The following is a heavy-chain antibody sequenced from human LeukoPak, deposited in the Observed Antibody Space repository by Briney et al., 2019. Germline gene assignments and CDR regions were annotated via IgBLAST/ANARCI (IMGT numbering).Heavy chain of an antibody. J-gene: IGHJ6*03. V-gene: IGHV1-2*02. CDR2: INPNSGGT. CDR1: GYTFTGYY. Sequence: ASVKVSCKASGYTFTGYYMHWVRQAPGQGLEWMGWINPNSGGTNYAQKFQGRVTMTRDTSISTAYMELSRLRSDDTAVYYCAGVLFPYYYYMDVWGKGTTVTISS. CDR3: AGVLFPYYYYMDV.